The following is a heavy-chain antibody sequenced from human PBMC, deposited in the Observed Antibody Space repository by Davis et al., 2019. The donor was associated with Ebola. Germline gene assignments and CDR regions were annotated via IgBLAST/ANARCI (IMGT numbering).Heavy chain of an antibody. CDR2: ISAYNGNT. V-gene: IGHV1-18*01. Sequence: ASVKVSCKASSYTFTSYGISWVRQAPGQGLEWMGWISAYNGNTNYAQKLQGRITMTTDTSTSTAYMELRSLRSDDTAVYYCAKEQVHDYGDGSAFDIWGQGTMVTVSS. CDR3: AKEQVHDYGDGSAFDI. CDR1: SYTFTSYG. D-gene: IGHD4-17*01. J-gene: IGHJ3*02.